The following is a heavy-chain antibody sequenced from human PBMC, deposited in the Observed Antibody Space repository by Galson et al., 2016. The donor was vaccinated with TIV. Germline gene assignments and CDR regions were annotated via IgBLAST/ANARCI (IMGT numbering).Heavy chain of an antibody. CDR3: ARGIEVVPDASGMDV. CDR1: GFTFPNHW. D-gene: IGHD2-2*01. CDR2: VNRDGSGT. Sequence: SLRLSCAASGFTFPNHWMHWVRQAPGKGLVWVARVNRDGSGTNYADSVKGRFTISRDNAEKTLYLQMNSLTAEDTAVYYCARGIEVVPDASGMDVWGKGTTVIVSS. V-gene: IGHV3-74*01. J-gene: IGHJ6*03.